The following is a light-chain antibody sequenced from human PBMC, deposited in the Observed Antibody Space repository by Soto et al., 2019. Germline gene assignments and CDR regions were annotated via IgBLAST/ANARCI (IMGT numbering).Light chain of an antibody. CDR3: QQYGSSPWT. J-gene: IGKJ1*01. V-gene: IGKV3-20*01. CDR2: GAS. Sequence: IVLTQSPATLSLSPWERATLSCRASQSVSSTYIAWYQQKPGQAPRLLIYGASSRATGIPDRFSGSGSGTDFTLTISRLEPEDFAVYYCQQYGSSPWTFGQGTKVDIK. CDR1: QSVSSTY.